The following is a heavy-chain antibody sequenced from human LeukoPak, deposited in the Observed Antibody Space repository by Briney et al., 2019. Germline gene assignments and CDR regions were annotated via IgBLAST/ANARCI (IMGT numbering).Heavy chain of an antibody. CDR2: IGSSVSTR. V-gene: IGHV3-48*01. CDR1: GFTFSNYN. J-gene: IGHJ4*02. Sequence: GGSLRLSCAVFGFTFSNYNMNWVRRAPGKGLEWVSYIGSSVSTRYYADSVKGRFTISRDNGKHSLYLQMNSLRAEDTAVYYCAREGSDFRSGYSKGYFDYWGQGTLVTVSS. CDR3: AREGSDFRSGYSKGYFDY. D-gene: IGHD3-3*01.